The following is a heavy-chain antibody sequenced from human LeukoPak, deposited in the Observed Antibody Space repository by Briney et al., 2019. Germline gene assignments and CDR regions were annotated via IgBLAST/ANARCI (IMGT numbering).Heavy chain of an antibody. Sequence: SQTLSLTCTVSGDSISSATCSWSWIRQPAGKGLEWIGRIYTSGSTNYNPSLRSRVTISVDTSKNQFSLKLSSVTAADTAVYYCARAWQPTYYFDYWGQGTLVTVSS. J-gene: IGHJ4*02. CDR3: ARAWQPTYYFDY. CDR1: GDSISSATCS. V-gene: IGHV4-61*02. D-gene: IGHD6-13*01. CDR2: IYTSGST.